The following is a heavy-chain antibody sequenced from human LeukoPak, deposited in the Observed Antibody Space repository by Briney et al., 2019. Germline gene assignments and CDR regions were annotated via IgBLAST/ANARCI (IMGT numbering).Heavy chain of an antibody. V-gene: IGHV1-18*01. CDR2: ISRYMGDT. CDR1: GFSFTRYG. CDR3: ARLLVPIMDV. J-gene: IGHJ6*03. D-gene: IGHD1-26*01. Sequence: ASVNVSCEASGFSFTRYGISWVRQAPGQGLEGVGWISRYMGDTNYAEKLQGRVTMTTDTSTNTAYMELRGLRSDDTAVYYCARLLVPIMDVWGTGTTVTVSS.